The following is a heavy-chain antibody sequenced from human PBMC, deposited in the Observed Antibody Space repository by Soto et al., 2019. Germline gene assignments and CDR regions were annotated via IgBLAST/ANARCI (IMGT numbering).Heavy chain of an antibody. CDR3: SRARYCTSPSCYNHYYYGMDI. Sequence: QEQLVQSGGEVKKPGASVRVSCKASGYTFTKYGITWVRQAPGQGLEWMGWIGVYNGKTNYARKLQGRVIMTADTSASTAYMELRSLRSDDPALYYFSRARYCTSPSCYNHYYYGMDIWGQGTTVSVSS. V-gene: IGHV1-18*04. CDR1: GYTFTKYG. J-gene: IGHJ6*02. CDR2: IGVYNGKT. D-gene: IGHD2-2*02.